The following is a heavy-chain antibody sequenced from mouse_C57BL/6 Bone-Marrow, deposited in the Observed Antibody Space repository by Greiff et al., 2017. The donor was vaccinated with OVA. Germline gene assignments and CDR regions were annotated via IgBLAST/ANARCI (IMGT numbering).Heavy chain of an antibody. CDR1: GYTFTSYW. CDR3: ARGTTNDYEPPWFAY. J-gene: IGHJ3*01. CDR2: IHPNSGST. V-gene: IGHV1-64*01. Sequence: QVQLQQPGAELVKPGASVKLSCKASGYTFTSYWMHWVKQRPGQGLEWIGMIHPNSGSTNYNEKFKSKATLTVDKSSSTAYMQLSSLTSEDSAVDYYARGTTNDYEPPWFAYWGQGTLVTVSA. D-gene: IGHD2-4*01.